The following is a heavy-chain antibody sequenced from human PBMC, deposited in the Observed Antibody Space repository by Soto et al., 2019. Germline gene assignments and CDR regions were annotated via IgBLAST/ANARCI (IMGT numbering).Heavy chain of an antibody. CDR2: ISAYNGNT. CDR1: GYTFTSYG. D-gene: IGHD3-10*01. CDR3: ARDLRSSSITARLGWFDP. V-gene: IGHV1-18*01. Sequence: GASVKVSCEASGYTFTSYGISWVRQANGQGLEWMGWISAYNGNTNYAQKLQGRVTMTTDTSTSTAYMELRSLRSDDTAVYYCARDLRSSSITARLGWFDPWGQGTLVTVSS. J-gene: IGHJ5*02.